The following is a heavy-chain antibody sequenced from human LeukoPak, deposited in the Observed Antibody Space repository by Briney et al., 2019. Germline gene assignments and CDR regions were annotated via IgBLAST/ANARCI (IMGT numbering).Heavy chain of an antibody. Sequence: ASVKVSCKASGYTFTGYYMHWVRQAPGQGLEWMGWINPNSGGTNYAQKFQGRVTMTRDTSISTAYMELSRLRPDDTAVYCCARDWASSHWDYWGQGTLVTVSS. D-gene: IGHD6-13*01. CDR3: ARDWASSHWDY. CDR2: INPNSGGT. J-gene: IGHJ4*02. V-gene: IGHV1-2*02. CDR1: GYTFTGYY.